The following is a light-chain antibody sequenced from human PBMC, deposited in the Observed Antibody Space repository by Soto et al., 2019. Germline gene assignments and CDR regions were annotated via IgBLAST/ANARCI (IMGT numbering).Light chain of an antibody. Sequence: EIVLTQSPGTLSLSPGERATLSCRASQSVSSSYLAWYQRKPGQAPRLLIYGASSRATGIPDRFSGSGSGTDFTLTISRLEPEDFAMYYCQQYGSSPPCTFGQGTKVEIK. CDR1: QSVSSSY. CDR3: QQYGSSPPCT. V-gene: IGKV3-20*01. CDR2: GAS. J-gene: IGKJ1*01.